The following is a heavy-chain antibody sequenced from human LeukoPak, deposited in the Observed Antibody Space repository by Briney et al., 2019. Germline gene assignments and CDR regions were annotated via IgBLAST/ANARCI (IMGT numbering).Heavy chain of an antibody. V-gene: IGHV3-7*01. CDR2: IKQDGSEK. J-gene: IGHJ3*02. CDR1: GFTFSSYW. CDR3: ARDDTHYGSSGSFYDAFDI. D-gene: IGHD3-22*01. Sequence: GSLRLSCAASGFTFSSYWMSWVRQAPGKGLEWVANIKQDGSEKYYVDSVKGRFTISRDNAKNSLYLQMNSLRAEDTAVYYCARDDTHYGSSGSFYDAFDIWGQGTMVTVSS.